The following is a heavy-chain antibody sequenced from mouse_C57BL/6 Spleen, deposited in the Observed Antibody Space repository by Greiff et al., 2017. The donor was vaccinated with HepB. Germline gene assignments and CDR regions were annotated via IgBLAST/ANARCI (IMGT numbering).Heavy chain of an antibody. CDR3: AREWSNGGFAY. J-gene: IGHJ3*01. Sequence: EVNVVESGGGLVKPGGSLKLSCAASGFNFSSYAMSWVRQTPEKRLEWVATISDGGSYTYYPDNVKGRFTISRDNAKNNLYRQMSHLKSEDTAMYYCAREWSNGGFAYWGQGTLVTVSA. CDR1: GFNFSSYA. CDR2: ISDGGSYT. V-gene: IGHV5-4*01. D-gene: IGHD1-1*02.